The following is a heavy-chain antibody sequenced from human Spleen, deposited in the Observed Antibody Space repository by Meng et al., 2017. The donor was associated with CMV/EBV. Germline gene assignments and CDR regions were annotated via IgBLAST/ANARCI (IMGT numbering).Heavy chain of an antibody. D-gene: IGHD6-13*01. CDR3: GRDQGRQLVNH. J-gene: IGHJ4*02. CDR1: GDSISSDIW. CDR2: VYHRGDT. Sequence: QVQRQESGPGLVKPSGTLSLTCTGSGDSISSDIWWSWVRQPPGKGLEWIGEVYHRGDTNYNPSLKSRVVISVDRSKNQFSLNLSSVTAADTAVYYCGRDQGRQLVNHWGQGTLVTVSS. V-gene: IGHV4-4*02.